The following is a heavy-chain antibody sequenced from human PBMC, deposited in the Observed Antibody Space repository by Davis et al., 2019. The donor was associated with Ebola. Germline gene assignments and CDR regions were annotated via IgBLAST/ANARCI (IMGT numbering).Heavy chain of an antibody. CDR3: ACSGSYRDWFDP. V-gene: IGHV3-21*01. CDR1: EFTFSSYS. Sequence: GGPLRLSCAAPEFTFSSYSMNWVRQAPGKGLEWVSSISSSSSYIYYADSVKGRFTISSDNAKNSLYLQMNSLRAEDTAVYYCACSGSYRDWFDPWGQGTLVTVSS. J-gene: IGHJ5*02. CDR2: ISSSSSYI. D-gene: IGHD3-10*02.